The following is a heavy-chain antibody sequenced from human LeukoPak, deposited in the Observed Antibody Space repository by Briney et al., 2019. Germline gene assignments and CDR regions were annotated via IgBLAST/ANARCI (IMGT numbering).Heavy chain of an antibody. CDR3: ARESGSYMWGYYYGMDV. V-gene: IGHV1-18*01. CDR2: ISAYNGNT. CDR1: GYTFTSYG. D-gene: IGHD2-15*01. Sequence: ASVKVSCKASGYTFTSYGISWVRQAPGQGLEWMGRISAYNGNTNYAQKLQGRVTMTTDTSTSTAYMELRSLRSDDTAVYYCARESGSYMWGYYYGMDVWGQGTTVTVSS. J-gene: IGHJ6*02.